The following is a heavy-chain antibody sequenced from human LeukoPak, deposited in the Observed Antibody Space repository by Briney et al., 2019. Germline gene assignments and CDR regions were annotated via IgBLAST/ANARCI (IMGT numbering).Heavy chain of an antibody. J-gene: IGHJ3*02. V-gene: IGHV3-30*02. CDR2: IRYDGSNK. Sequence: GGSLRLSCAASGFTFSSYGMHWVRQAPGKGLEWVAFIRYDGSNKYYADSVKGRFTISRDNSKNTLYLQMNSLRAEDTAVYYCAKDLRYPRDAFDIWGQGTMVTVSS. CDR1: GFTFSSYG. CDR3: AKDLRYPRDAFDI. D-gene: IGHD1-14*01.